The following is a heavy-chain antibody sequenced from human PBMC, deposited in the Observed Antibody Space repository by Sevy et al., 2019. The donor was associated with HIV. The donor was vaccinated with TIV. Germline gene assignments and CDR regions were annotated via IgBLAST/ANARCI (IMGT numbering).Heavy chain of an antibody. CDR1: GFIFSSYG. V-gene: IGHV3-30*02. CDR2: IRYDGSNK. J-gene: IGHJ1*01. CDR3: AKDLPCTSCYGYFQH. D-gene: IGHD2-2*01. Sequence: GGSLRLSCAASGFIFSSYGMHWVRQAPGKGLEWVAFIRYDGSNKYYADSVKGRFTISRDNSKNTLYLQMNSLRAEDTAVYYCAKDLPCTSCYGYFQHWGQGTLVTVSS.